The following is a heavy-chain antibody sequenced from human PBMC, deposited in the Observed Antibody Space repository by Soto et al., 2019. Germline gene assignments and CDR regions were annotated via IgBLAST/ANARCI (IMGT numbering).Heavy chain of an antibody. J-gene: IGHJ4*02. CDR1: GFTFSDFS. CDR2: ITRYSDYV. Sequence: LILSCTASGFTFSDFSLVWVRQGPQEGLECVASITRYSDYVYYAESVEGRFTISRDNAKNTLFLHMDDLRAEDTAMYFCARASCSSTACYIPEYFDYWGQGTLVTVS. D-gene: IGHD2-2*02. CDR3: ARASCSSTACYIPEYFDY. V-gene: IGHV3-21*01.